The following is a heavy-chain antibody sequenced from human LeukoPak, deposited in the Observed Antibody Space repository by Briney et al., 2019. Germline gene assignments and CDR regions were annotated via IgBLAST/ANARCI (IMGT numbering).Heavy chain of an antibody. D-gene: IGHD5-18*01. V-gene: IGHV1-18*01. J-gene: IGHJ6*03. CDR2: ISAYNGNT. CDR3: ARDHESIVDTAMVQYYYYYYMDV. CDR1: GYTFTSYG. Sequence: GASVKVSCKASGYTFTSYGISWVRQAPGQGLEWMGWISAYNGNTNYAQKLQGRVTMTTDTSTSTAYMELRSLRSDDTAVYYCARDHESIVDTAMVQYYYYYYMDVWGKGTTVTVSS.